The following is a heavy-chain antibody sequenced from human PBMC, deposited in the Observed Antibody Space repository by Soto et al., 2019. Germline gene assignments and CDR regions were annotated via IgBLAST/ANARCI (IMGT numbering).Heavy chain of an antibody. J-gene: IGHJ3*02. CDR2: ISSSSSTI. CDR1: GFTFSSYS. CDR3: ARDPCGYSGYLCAFDI. Sequence: GGSLRLSCAASGFTFSSYSMNWVRQAPGKGLEWVSYISSSSSTIYYADSVKGRFTISRDNAKNSLYLQMNSLRAEDTAVYYCARDPCGYSGYLCAFDIWGQGTMVTVSS. V-gene: IGHV3-48*01. D-gene: IGHD5-12*01.